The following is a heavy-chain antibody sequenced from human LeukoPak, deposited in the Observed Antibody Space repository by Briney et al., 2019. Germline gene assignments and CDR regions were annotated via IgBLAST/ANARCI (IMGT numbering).Heavy chain of an antibody. J-gene: IGHJ4*02. Sequence: GGTLRLSCAASGFTVSSYGMTWVRQAPGKGLEWVSSFSGSGGGTYYADSVKGRFTISRDNSKNTLYLQMNSLRAEGTALYYCAKDNYYDSSGYYPHWGQGTLVTVSS. V-gene: IGHV3-23*01. CDR1: GFTVSSYG. CDR3: AKDNYYDSSGYYPH. D-gene: IGHD3-22*01. CDR2: FSGSGGGT.